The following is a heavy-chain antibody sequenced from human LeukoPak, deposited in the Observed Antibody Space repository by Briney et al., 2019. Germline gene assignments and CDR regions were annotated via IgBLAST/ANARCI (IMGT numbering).Heavy chain of an antibody. CDR3: ARVDVVTVGKNAFDI. Sequence: GGSLRLSCAASGFTFSSYWMSWVRQAPGKGLEWVANINQDGSEKYYVDSVKGRFTISRDNAKNSLYLQMNSLRAEDTAVYYCARVDVVTVGKNAFDIWGQGTMATVSS. CDR1: GFTFSSYW. D-gene: IGHD4-23*01. CDR2: INQDGSEK. V-gene: IGHV3-7*05. J-gene: IGHJ3*02.